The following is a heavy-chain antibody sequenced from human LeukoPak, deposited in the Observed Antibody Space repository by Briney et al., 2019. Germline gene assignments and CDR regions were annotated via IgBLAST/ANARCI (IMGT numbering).Heavy chain of an antibody. J-gene: IGHJ6*03. CDR3: ARDFIRFLETGDYYYYMDV. V-gene: IGHV1-69*05. D-gene: IGHD3-3*01. Sequence: ASVKVSCKASGGTFSSYAISWVRQAPGQGLEWMGGIIPIFGTANYAQKFQGRVTITTDESTSTAYMELSSLRSEDTAVYYCARDFIRFLETGDYYYYMDVWGKGTTVTVSS. CDR2: IIPIFGTA. CDR1: GGTFSSYA.